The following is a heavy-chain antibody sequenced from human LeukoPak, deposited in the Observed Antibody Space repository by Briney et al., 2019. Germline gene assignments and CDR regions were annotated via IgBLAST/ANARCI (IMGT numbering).Heavy chain of an antibody. Sequence: GGSLRLSCLASGLTLSSYWVSWFRQAPGKVLEWVANIKQYGSVNQYVDSVKGRFSISRDNARNSLYLQMSSLRADDTAVYYCAGGDASDMWGQGTMVTVSS. J-gene: IGHJ3*02. CDR3: AGGDASDM. CDR1: GLTLSSYW. V-gene: IGHV3-7*01. CDR2: IKQYGSVN.